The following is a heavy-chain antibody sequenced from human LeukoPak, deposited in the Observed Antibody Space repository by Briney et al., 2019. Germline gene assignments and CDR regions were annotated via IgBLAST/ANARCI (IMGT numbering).Heavy chain of an antibody. Sequence: GASVTVSCKASGGTFSSYGISWVRQAPGQGLEWMGWISAYNGNTNYAQKLQGRVTMTTDTSASTAYMELRSLRSDDTAVYYCARDRYYDSSGYKYWGQGTLVTVSS. V-gene: IGHV1-18*01. CDR1: GGTFSSYG. J-gene: IGHJ4*02. CDR3: ARDRYYDSSGYKY. CDR2: ISAYNGNT. D-gene: IGHD3-22*01.